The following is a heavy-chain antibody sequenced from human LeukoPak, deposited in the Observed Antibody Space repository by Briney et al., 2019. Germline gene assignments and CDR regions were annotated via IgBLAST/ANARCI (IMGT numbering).Heavy chain of an antibody. Sequence: GESLKISCKGSGYSFTSYWIGWVRQATGQGLEWMGWMNPNSGNTGYAQKFQGRVTITRNTSISTAYMELSSLRSEDTAVYYCYTVTTRSVPFDYWGQGTLVTVS. CDR3: YTVTTRSVPFDY. D-gene: IGHD4-17*01. CDR1: GYSFTSYW. CDR2: MNPNSGNT. J-gene: IGHJ4*02. V-gene: IGHV1-8*03.